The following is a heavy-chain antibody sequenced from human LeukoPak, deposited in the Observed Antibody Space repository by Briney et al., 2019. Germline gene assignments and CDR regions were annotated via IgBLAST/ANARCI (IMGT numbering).Heavy chain of an antibody. Sequence: ASVKVSCKASGYTFSTYGISWVRQAPGQGLEWMGGIIPIFGTANYAQKFQGRVTITTDESTSTAYMELSSLRSEDTAVYYCATVVAATGHYFDYWGQGTLVTVSS. V-gene: IGHV1-69*05. CDR3: ATVVAATGHYFDY. CDR2: IIPIFGTA. CDR1: GYTFSTYG. J-gene: IGHJ4*02. D-gene: IGHD2-15*01.